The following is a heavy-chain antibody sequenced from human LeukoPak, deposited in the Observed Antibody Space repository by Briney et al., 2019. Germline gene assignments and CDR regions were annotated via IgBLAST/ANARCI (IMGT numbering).Heavy chain of an antibody. CDR1: GFTFSGHW. J-gene: IGHJ4*02. V-gene: IGHV3-7*04. D-gene: IGHD5-18*01. Sequence: SGGSLRLSCAASGFTFSGHWMSWVRQAPGKGLEWVANIKPDGSEKYYVDSVKGRFTISRENAKNSLYLQMNSLRAEDTAVYYCARDRIQLWSHDYWGQGTLVTVSS. CDR3: ARDRIQLWSHDY. CDR2: IKPDGSEK.